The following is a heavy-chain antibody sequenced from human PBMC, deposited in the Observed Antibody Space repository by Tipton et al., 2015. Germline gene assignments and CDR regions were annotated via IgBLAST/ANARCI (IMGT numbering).Heavy chain of an antibody. CDR2: IYSGGNT. CDR1: GFLVSSNY. D-gene: IGHD6-19*01. J-gene: IGHJ4*02. CDR3: AREMTGSGWCFLDS. Sequence: LSCAASGFLVSSNYMSWVRQAPGKGLEWVSIIYSGGNTYYANSVEGRFTISRDNSKNTLYLQMNSLSADDTAVYYCAREMTGSGWCFLDSWGQGTLVTVSS. V-gene: IGHV3-53*01.